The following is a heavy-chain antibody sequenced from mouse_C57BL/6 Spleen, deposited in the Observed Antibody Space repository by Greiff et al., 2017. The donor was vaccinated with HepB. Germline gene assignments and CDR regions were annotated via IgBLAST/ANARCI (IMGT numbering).Heavy chain of an antibody. CDR3: ASNYYGSSSAWFAY. J-gene: IGHJ3*01. CDR2: IYPSDSET. Sequence: QVQLQQPGAELVRPGSSVKLSCKASGYTFTSYWMDWVKQRPGQGLEWIGNIYPSDSETHYNQKFKDKATLTVDKSSSTAYMQLSSLPSEDAAVLYCASNYYGSSSAWFAYWGQGTRVTVSA. CDR1: GYTFTSYW. D-gene: IGHD1-1*01. V-gene: IGHV1-61*01.